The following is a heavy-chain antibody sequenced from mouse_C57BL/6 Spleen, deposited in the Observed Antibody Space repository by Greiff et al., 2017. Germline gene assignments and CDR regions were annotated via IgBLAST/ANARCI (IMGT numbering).Heavy chain of an antibody. CDR1: GYSFIDSN. CDR3: AREGIYYYDRYFDV. V-gene: IGHV1-39*01. CDR2: INPNYGTT. Sequence: VQLQQSGPELVKPGASVKISCKASGYSFIDSNMNWVKQSNGKSLEWIGVINPNYGTTSYNQKFKGKATLTVDQSSSTAYMQLNSLTSEDSAVYYCAREGIYYYDRYFDVWGTGTTVTVSS. J-gene: IGHJ1*03. D-gene: IGHD1-1*01.